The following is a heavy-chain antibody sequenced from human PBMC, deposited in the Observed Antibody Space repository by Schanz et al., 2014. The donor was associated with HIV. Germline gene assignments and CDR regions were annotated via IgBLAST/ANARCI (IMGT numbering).Heavy chain of an antibody. D-gene: IGHD2-15*01. V-gene: IGHV3-23*01. CDR1: GFTFKNYA. J-gene: IGHJ4*02. CDR3: AKRSGRSFGYFDS. CDR2: ISASGATT. Sequence: EVQLLESGGGLVQPGGSLRLSCAASGFTFKNYAMSWVRQPPGKGLEWVSTISASGATTFYADSVKGRFTISRDNSKNTLFLQMNSLRVEDTALYYCAKRSGRSFGYFDSWGQGLLVTVSP.